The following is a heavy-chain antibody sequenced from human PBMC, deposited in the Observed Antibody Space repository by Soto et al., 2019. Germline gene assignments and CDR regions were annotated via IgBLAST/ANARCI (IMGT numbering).Heavy chain of an antibody. J-gene: IGHJ4*02. CDR3: ALRSMAVVPEY. V-gene: IGHV4-59*01. Sequence: QVQLQESGPGLVKPSETLSLTCAVSGDSISSYYCMWIRQPPGKGLESIGYLYYGRSANYNPSLKXPXTXSPXTTTNQCALTLSSMTAADTAVYYCALRSMAVVPEYWGQGTLVTVSS. CDR1: GDSISSYY. D-gene: IGHD3-22*01. CDR2: LYYGRSA.